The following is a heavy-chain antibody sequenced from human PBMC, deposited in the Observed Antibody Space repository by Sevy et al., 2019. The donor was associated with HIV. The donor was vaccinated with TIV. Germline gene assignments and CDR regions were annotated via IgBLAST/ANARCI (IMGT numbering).Heavy chain of an antibody. CDR1: GFTFSSYA. Sequence: GGSLRLSCAASGFTFSSYAMHWVRQAPGKGLEWVAVISYDGSNKYYADSVKGRFTISRDNSKNTLYLQMNSLRAEDTAVYYCARARLRYFDWLCSWPGMDVWGQGTTVTVSS. J-gene: IGHJ6*02. CDR3: ARARLRYFDWLCSWPGMDV. CDR2: ISYDGSNK. V-gene: IGHV3-30-3*01. D-gene: IGHD3-9*01.